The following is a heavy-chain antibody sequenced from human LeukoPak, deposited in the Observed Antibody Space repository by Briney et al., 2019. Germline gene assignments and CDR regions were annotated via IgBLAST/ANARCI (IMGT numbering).Heavy chain of an antibody. CDR2: IYHSGST. J-gene: IGHJ4*02. V-gene: IGHV4-38-2*01. Sequence: PSETLSLTCAVSGYSISSGYYCGWIRQPPGKGLEWIGSIYHSGSTYYNPSLKSRVTISVDTSKNQFSLKLSSVTAADTAVYYCARRTVTTSYFDYWGQGTLVTVSS. CDR1: GYSISSGYY. D-gene: IGHD4-11*01. CDR3: ARRTVTTSYFDY.